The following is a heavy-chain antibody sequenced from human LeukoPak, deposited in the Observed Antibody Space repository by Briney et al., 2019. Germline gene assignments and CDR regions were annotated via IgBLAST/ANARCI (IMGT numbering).Heavy chain of an antibody. CDR3: ARDLPAYYDFWSGYFPSLNYYYYGMDV. Sequence: GGSLRLSCAASGFTFSSYWMSWVRQAPGKGLEWVANMNRDGSEKNYVDSIKGRFTISRDNAANSLYLQMNSLRVEDTAVYYCARDLPAYYDFWSGYFPSLNYYYYGMDVWGQGTTVTVSS. CDR1: GFTFSSYW. V-gene: IGHV3-7*01. J-gene: IGHJ6*02. CDR2: MNRDGSEK. D-gene: IGHD3-3*01.